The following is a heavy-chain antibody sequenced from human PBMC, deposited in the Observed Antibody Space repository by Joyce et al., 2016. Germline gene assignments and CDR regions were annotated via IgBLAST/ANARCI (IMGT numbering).Heavy chain of an antibody. Sequence: EVQLVDSGGGLVQPGGSLTLSCKASGFAVASSQMSWVRQAPGKGLEWVSMIYSDDTTYYADSVKGRFTISRDISKNKVFLEMNSLRLEDTAVYYCARDKLQAVPDARYDSWSQGTLVSVSS. D-gene: IGHD6-19*01. V-gene: IGHV3-66*02. J-gene: IGHJ4*02. CDR1: GFAVASSQ. CDR3: ARDKLQAVPDARYDS. CDR2: IYSDDTT.